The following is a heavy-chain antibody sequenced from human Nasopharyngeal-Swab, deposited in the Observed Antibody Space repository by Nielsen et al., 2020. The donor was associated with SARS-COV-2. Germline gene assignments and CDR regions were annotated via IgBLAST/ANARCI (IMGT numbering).Heavy chain of an antibody. V-gene: IGHV3-7*01. J-gene: IGHJ4*02. CDR3: TRGDPDY. CDR1: GFNLNRYW. Sequence: GESLKIPCAASGFNLNRYWMQWVRQAPGKGLEWVANIKTDGSAKYYVDSVKGRFTISRDNAGNSLYLQMNSLRAEDTAVYYCTRGDPDYWGQGTLVTVSS. CDR2: IKTDGSAK.